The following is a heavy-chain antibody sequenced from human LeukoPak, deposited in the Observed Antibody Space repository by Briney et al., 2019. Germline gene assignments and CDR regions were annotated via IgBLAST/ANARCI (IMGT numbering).Heavy chain of an antibody. CDR2: ISSSSSTI. D-gene: IGHD2-15*01. CDR3: AKDGGDYAFSCCYPMDV. Sequence: GGSLRLSFAASGFTFSSYSMNWVRQAPGKGLEWVSYISSSSSTIYYADSVKGRFTISRDNSKNTLYLQMNSLRAEDTAVYYCAKDGGDYAFSCCYPMDVWGLGTTVTVSS. J-gene: IGHJ6*02. CDR1: GFTFSSYS. V-gene: IGHV3-48*01.